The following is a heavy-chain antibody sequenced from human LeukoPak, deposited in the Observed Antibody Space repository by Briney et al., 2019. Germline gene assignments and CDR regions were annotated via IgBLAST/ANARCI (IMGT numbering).Heavy chain of an antibody. V-gene: IGHV4-38-2*02. J-gene: IGHJ4*02. CDR2: IYHSGST. D-gene: IGHD5-18*01. CDR1: GYSISSGYY. CDR3: AKGSYSIFDY. Sequence: KPSETLSLTCTVSGYSISSGYYWGWIRQPPGKGLEWIGSIYHSGSTYYNPSLKSRVTISVDTSKNQFSLKLSSVTAADTAVYYCAKGSYSIFDYWGQGTLVTVSS.